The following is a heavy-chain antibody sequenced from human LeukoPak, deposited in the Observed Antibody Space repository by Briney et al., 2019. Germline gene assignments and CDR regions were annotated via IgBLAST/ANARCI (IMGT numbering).Heavy chain of an antibody. Sequence: GGSLRLSCAASGFTFSSYGMSWVRQAPGKGLEWVSAISGSGGSTYYADSVKGRFTISRDNSKNTLYLQMNSLRAEDTAVYYCAKQARRAYYYGSGTYARSHYFDYWGQGTLVTVSS. J-gene: IGHJ4*02. D-gene: IGHD3-10*01. V-gene: IGHV3-23*01. CDR3: AKQARRAYYYGSGTYARSHYFDY. CDR2: ISGSGGST. CDR1: GFTFSSYG.